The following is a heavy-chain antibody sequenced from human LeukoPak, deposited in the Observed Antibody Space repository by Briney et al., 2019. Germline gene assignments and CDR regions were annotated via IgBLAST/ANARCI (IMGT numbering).Heavy chain of an antibody. J-gene: IGHJ3*02. D-gene: IGHD2-2*01. CDR3: ARALVVPAADDAFDI. V-gene: IGHV1-8*03. Sequence: GESLKISCKGSGYSFTSYWIGWVRQATGHGLEWMGWMNPNSGNTGYAQKFQGRVTITRNTSISTAYMELSSLRSEDTAVYYCARALVVPAADDAFDIWGQGTMVTVSS. CDR2: MNPNSGNT. CDR1: GYSFTSYW.